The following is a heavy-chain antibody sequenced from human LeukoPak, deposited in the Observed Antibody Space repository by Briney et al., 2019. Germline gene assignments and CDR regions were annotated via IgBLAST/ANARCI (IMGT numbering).Heavy chain of an antibody. CDR1: GFTFSTYA. J-gene: IGHJ4*02. CDR2: ISGSSDRST. D-gene: IGHD6-19*01. Sequence: GGSLRLSCAASGFTFSTYAITWVRQAPGKGLEWVSVISGSSDRSTYYADSVKGRFTISRDDSKNTLYMQMNSLRAEDTAIYYCAKRTVAGGGYGYFFDYWDQGTLVTVSS. CDR3: AKRTVAGGGYGYFFDY. V-gene: IGHV3-23*01.